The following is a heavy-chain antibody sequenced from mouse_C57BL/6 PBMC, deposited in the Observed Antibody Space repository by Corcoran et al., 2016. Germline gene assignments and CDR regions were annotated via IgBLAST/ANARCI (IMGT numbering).Heavy chain of an antibody. D-gene: IGHD2-14*01. CDR3: AREDRGVAY. CDR2: ISYDGSN. V-gene: IGHV3-6*01. CDR1: GYSITSGYY. Sequence: DVQLQESGPGLVKPSQSLSLTCSVTGYSITSGYYWNWIRQFPGNKLEWMGYISYDGSNNYNPSLKNRISITRDTSKNQFFLKLNSVTTEDTATYYCAREDRGVAYWGQGTLVTVSA. J-gene: IGHJ3*01.